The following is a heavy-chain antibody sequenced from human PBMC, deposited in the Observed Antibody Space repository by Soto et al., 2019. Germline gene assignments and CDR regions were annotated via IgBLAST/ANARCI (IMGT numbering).Heavy chain of an antibody. J-gene: IGHJ5*02. CDR2: IFYRGST. D-gene: IGHD3-16*01. Sequence: QVQLQESGPGLVKPSQTLSLTCTVSGDSITGGYYWSWIRQHPGKGLEWIGHIFYRGSTYYNPSLKTRVTITVDTSNNQFSLNLTSVTAADTALYYCARVSFVAVRRVFDPWGQGSLVTVSS. CDR1: GDSITGGYY. CDR3: ARVSFVAVRRVFDP. V-gene: IGHV4-31*03.